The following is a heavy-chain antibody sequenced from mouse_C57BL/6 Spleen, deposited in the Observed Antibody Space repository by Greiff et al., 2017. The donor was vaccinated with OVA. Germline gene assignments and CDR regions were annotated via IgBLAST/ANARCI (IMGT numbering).Heavy chain of an antibody. Sequence: QVQLQQSGAELVKPGASVKLSCKASGYTFTEYTIHWVKQRSGQGLEWIGWFYPGSGSIKYNEKFKDKATLTADKSSSTVYMGLSRLTSEDSAVYFCARHEDEGGFYDEGNYAMDYWGQGTSVTVSS. CDR3: ARHEDEGGFYDEGNYAMDY. J-gene: IGHJ4*01. CDR2: FYPGSGSI. CDR1: GYTFTEYT. V-gene: IGHV1-62-2*01. D-gene: IGHD2-12*01.